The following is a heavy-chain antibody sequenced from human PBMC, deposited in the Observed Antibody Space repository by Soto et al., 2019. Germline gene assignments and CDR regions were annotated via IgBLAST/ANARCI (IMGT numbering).Heavy chain of an antibody. CDR1: GGSISSGDYY. CDR3: ARGLEEDYYYGMDV. CDR2: IYYSGST. J-gene: IGHJ6*02. D-gene: IGHD3-3*01. Sequence: QVQLQESGPGLVKPSQTLSLTCTVSGGSISSGDYYWSWIRQPPGKGLEWIGYIYYSGSTYYNPSLKRRVTISEDTSKNQFSLKLSSVTAADTAVYYCARGLEEDYYYGMDVWGQGTTVTVSS. V-gene: IGHV4-30-4*01.